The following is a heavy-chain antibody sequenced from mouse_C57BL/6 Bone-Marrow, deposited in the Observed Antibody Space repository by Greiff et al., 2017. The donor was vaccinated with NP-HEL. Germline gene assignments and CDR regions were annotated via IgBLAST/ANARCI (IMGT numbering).Heavy chain of an antibody. V-gene: IGHV5-15*01. Sequence: EVQLVESGGGLVQPGGSLKLSCAASGFTFSDYGMAWVRQAPRKGPEWVAFISNLAYSIYYADTVTGRFTISRENAKNTLYLEMSSLRSEDTAMYYCARHGVSFAYWGQGTLVTVSA. J-gene: IGHJ3*01. CDR3: ARHGVSFAY. CDR2: ISNLAYSI. D-gene: IGHD6-2*01. CDR1: GFTFSDYG.